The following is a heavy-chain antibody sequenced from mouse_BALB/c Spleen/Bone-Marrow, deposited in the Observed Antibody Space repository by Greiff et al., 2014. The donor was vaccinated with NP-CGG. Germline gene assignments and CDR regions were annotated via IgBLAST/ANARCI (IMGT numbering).Heavy chain of an antibody. Sequence: EVKLMESGGGLVKPGGSLKLSCAASGFTFSSYAMSWVRQTPEKRLEWVATISSGGSYTYYPDSVKGRFTISRDNAKNTLYLQISSLKSEDATMYYCTKIDYGYDGGYYYAMDYWGQGTSVTVSS. CDR1: GFTFSSYA. CDR2: ISSGGSYT. CDR3: TKIDYGYDGGYYYAMDY. J-gene: IGHJ4*01. V-gene: IGHV5-6-4*01. D-gene: IGHD2-2*01.